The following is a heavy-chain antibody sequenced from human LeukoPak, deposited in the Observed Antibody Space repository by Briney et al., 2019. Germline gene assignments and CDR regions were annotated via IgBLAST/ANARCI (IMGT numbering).Heavy chain of an antibody. CDR3: TTDPIYYHDSSGLDAFDI. V-gene: IGHV3-15*07. Sequence: GGSLRLSCAASGFTFSNAWMNWVRQAPGKGLEWVGRIKSKTDGGTTDYAAPVKGRFTISRDDSKNTLYLQMNSLKTEDTAVYYCTTDPIYYHDSSGLDAFDIWGQGTMVTVSS. CDR1: GFTFSNAW. D-gene: IGHD3-22*01. J-gene: IGHJ3*02. CDR2: IKSKTDGGTT.